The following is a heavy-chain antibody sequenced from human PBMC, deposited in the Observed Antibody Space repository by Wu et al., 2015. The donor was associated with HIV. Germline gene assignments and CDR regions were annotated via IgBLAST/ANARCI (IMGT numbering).Heavy chain of an antibody. Sequence: QVQLVQSGAEVKKPGSSVKVSCKASGGTFSSYAISWVRQAPGQGLEWMGWINPNTGGTNYAQKFQGRVTMTRDTSISTAYMELNRLRSDDTAVYYCASYYGPGSSFDYWGQGTLVTVSS. CDR1: GGTFSSYA. J-gene: IGHJ4*02. CDR2: INPNTGGT. D-gene: IGHD3-10*01. CDR3: ASYYGPGSSFDY. V-gene: IGHV1-2*02.